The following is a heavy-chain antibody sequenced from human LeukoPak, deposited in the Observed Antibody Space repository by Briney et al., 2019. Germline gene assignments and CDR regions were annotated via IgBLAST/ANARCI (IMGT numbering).Heavy chain of an antibody. D-gene: IGHD1-26*01. V-gene: IGHV3-30-3*01. J-gene: IGHJ4*02. CDR2: ISYDGSNK. CDR3: AKVEGATNSFDY. CDR1: GFTFSSYA. Sequence: GRSLRLSCAASGFTFSSYAMHWVRQAPGKGLEWVAVISYDGSNKYYADSVKGRFTISRDNSKNTLYLQMNSLRAEDTAVYYCAKVEGATNSFDYWGQGTLVTVSS.